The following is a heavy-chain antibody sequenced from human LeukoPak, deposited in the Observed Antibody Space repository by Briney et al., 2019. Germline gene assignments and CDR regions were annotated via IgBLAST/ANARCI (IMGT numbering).Heavy chain of an antibody. Sequence: SQTLSLTCAISGDRVSNTSTARNWIRQSPSRGLEWLGRTYYRSKWYNDYAVSVKSRITIKPDTSKNQFSLQLNPVTPEDTAVYYCARAKKGYYYYYMDVWGKGTTVTVSS. CDR3: ARAKKGYYYYYMDV. V-gene: IGHV6-1*01. J-gene: IGHJ6*03. CDR1: GDRVSNTSTA. CDR2: TYYRSKWYN.